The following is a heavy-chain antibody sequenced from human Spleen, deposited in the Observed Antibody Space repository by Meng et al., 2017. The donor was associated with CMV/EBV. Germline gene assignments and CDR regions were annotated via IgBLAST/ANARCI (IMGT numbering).Heavy chain of an antibody. CDR2: IIPIFGTA. CDR3: ARGPPDWNYGKHYFAY. Sequence: SVKVSCKASGYTFNSYGISWVRQAPGQGLEWMGGIIPIFGTANYAQKFQGRVTITTDESTSTAYMQLSSLRSEDTAVYYCARGPPDWNYGKHYFAYWGQGSLVTVSS. D-gene: IGHD1-7*01. V-gene: IGHV1-69*05. J-gene: IGHJ4*02. CDR1: GYTFNSYG.